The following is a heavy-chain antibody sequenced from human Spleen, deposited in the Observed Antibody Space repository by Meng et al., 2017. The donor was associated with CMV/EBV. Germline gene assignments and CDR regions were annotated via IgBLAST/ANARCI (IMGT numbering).Heavy chain of an antibody. J-gene: IGHJ4*02. V-gene: IGHV3-48*03. CDR2: IIHGGDII. D-gene: IGHD2-15*01. CDR3: ARDGGVRGSASHLAY. CDR1: GLTFSSDA. Sequence: SGLTFSSDAIGLVRQAPGKGLEWVAYIIHGGDIITYADSVKGRFTISRDNAKNSLYLRMDSLRVEDTAVYYCARDGGVRGSASHLAYWGQGTLVTVSS.